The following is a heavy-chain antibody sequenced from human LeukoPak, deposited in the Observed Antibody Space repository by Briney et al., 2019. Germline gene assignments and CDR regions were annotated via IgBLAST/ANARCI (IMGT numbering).Heavy chain of an antibody. CDR1: GGSISSYY. Sequence: SETLSLTCTVSGGSISSYYWSWIRQPPGKGLEWIGYIYYSGSTNYNPSLKSRVTISVDTSKNQFSLKLSSVTAADTAVYYCARGGYSKDFRGAARGVHFDYWGQGTLVTVSS. J-gene: IGHJ4*02. V-gene: IGHV4-59*01. D-gene: IGHD3-10*01. CDR2: IYYSGST. CDR3: ARGGYSKDFRGAARGVHFDY.